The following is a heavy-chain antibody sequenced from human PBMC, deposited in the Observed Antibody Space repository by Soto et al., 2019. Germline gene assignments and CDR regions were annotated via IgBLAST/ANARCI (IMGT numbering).Heavy chain of an antibody. CDR1: EFTFSDYY. CDR2: ISGSGGST. D-gene: IGHD3-10*01. J-gene: IGHJ4*02. CDR3: AKDLEYYNPIPRTY. V-gene: IGHV3-23*01. Sequence: GGSLRLSCAASEFTFSDYYMSWLRQAPGKGLEWVSAISGSGGSTYYADSVKGRFTISRDNSKNTLYLQMNSLRAEDTAVYYCAKDLEYYNPIPRTYWGQGTLVTVSS.